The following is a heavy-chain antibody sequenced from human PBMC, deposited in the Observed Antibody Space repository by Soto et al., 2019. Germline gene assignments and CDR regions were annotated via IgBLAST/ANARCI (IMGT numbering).Heavy chain of an antibody. CDR3: ARDGGRHSGGIDY. CDR1: GGTFSSYS. CDR2: IIPIFGTA. J-gene: IGHJ4*02. D-gene: IGHD1-26*01. Sequence: QVQLVQSGAEVKKPGSSVKVSCKASGGTFSSYSINWVRQAPGQGLEWMGEIIPIFGTATYAQKFQGRVTITADESTSTAYMGLSSLRSEDTAVYYCARDGGRHSGGIDYWGQGTLVTVSS. V-gene: IGHV1-69*01.